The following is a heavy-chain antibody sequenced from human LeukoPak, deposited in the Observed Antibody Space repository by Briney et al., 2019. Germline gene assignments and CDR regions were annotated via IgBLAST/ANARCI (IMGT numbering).Heavy chain of an antibody. D-gene: IGHD6-25*01. V-gene: IGHV1-2*02. CDR2: IDPNSGGT. Sequence: ASVKVSCKASGYTFTGYFMHWVRQAPAQGLEWMGWIDPNSGGTSYLQNFQGRVTMTRDTSISTAYMDLSRLRSDDTAVYYCARGRPGDYFDYWGQGTLVTVSS. J-gene: IGHJ4*02. CDR3: ARGRPGDYFDY. CDR1: GYTFTGYF.